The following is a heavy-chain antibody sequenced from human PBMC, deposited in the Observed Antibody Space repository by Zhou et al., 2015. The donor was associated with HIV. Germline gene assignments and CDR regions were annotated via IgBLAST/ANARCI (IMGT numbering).Heavy chain of an antibody. D-gene: IGHD7-27*01. J-gene: IGHJ3*02. CDR1: GFIFNTYW. CDR2: IKQDGSEK. Sequence: EVQLVESGGGLVQPGGSLRLSCSVSGFIFNTYWMSWVRQTPGKGLEWLANIKQDGSEKYYVDSVKGRFTISRDNAKNSLYLQMNSLRAEDTAVYYCARVSLGIPPDAFDIWGQGTMVTVSS. V-gene: IGHV3-7*01. CDR3: ARVSLGIPPDAFDI.